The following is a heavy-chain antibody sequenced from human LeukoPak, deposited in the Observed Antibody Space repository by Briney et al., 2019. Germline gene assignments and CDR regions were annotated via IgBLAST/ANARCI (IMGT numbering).Heavy chain of an antibody. J-gene: IGHJ4*02. CDR3: ARDAPYSSGWYGDGFDY. CDR1: GFTFYTYA. D-gene: IGHD6-19*01. CDR2: INWNGGST. Sequence: PGGSLRLSCAASGFTFYTYAISWVRQAPGKGLEWVSGINWNGGSTGYADSVKGRFTISRDNAKNSLYLQMNSLRAEDTALYYCARDAPYSSGWYGDGFDYWGQGTLVTVSS. V-gene: IGHV3-20*04.